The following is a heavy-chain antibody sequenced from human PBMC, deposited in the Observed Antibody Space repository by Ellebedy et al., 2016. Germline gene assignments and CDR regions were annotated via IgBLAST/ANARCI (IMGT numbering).Heavy chain of an antibody. V-gene: IGHV1-46*01. Sequence: ASVKVSCKASGYTFTSYYMHWVRQAPGQGLEWMGIINPSGGSTSYAQKFQGRVTMTEDTSTDTAYMELSSLRSEDTAVYYCAKGWQWLVGDYFDYWGQGTLVTVSS. CDR1: GYTFTSYY. CDR2: INPSGGST. J-gene: IGHJ4*02. CDR3: AKGWQWLVGDYFDY. D-gene: IGHD6-19*01.